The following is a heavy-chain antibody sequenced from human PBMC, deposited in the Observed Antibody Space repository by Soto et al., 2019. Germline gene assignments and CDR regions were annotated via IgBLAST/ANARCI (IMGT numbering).Heavy chain of an antibody. CDR3: GRVFEY. V-gene: IGHV3-74*01. J-gene: IGHJ4*01. Sequence: GGSLSLSCAASGFTFTNFWMHWVRQVPGRGLVWVSGITQDGSGTKYADSVKGRFTFSRDNAKNTVYLQMNSLRPEDTAVYYCGRVFEYWGHGTLVTVSS. CDR2: ITQDGSGT. CDR1: GFTFTNFW.